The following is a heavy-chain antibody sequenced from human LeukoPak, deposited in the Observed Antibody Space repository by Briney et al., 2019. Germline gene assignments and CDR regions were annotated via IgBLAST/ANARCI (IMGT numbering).Heavy chain of an antibody. CDR3: LRGDRRDY. CDR2: IDSSGGYM. CDR1: GFTASSSY. Sequence: GGSLRLSCAASGFTASSSYMSWVRQAPGKGLEWVSSIDSSGGYMFYADSVKGRFIISRDNAKDSLYLQMNSLRVEDTAVYYCLRGDRRDYWGQGTLVTVSS. V-gene: IGHV3-21*06. J-gene: IGHJ4*02.